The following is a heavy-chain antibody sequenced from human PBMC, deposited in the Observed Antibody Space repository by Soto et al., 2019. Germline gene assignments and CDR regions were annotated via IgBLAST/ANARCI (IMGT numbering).Heavy chain of an antibody. CDR3: ARSLRQYYYYYYMDV. CDR1: GGSISSYY. D-gene: IGHD3-16*02. J-gene: IGHJ6*03. CDR2: IYYSGSS. Sequence: QVQLQESGPGLVKPSETLSLTCTVSGGSISSYYWSWIRQPPGKGLEWIGYIYYSGSSNYHPSLKSRVTISVDTSKSQFSLKLSSVTAADTAVYYCARSLRQYYYYYYMDVWGKGTTVTVSS. V-gene: IGHV4-59*01.